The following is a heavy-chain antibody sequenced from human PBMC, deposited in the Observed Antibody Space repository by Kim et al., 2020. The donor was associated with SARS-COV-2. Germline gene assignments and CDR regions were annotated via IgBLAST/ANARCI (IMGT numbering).Heavy chain of an antibody. J-gene: IGHJ4*01. V-gene: IGHV3-48*02. Sequence: GGSLRLSCAGSGSTLSSYGLSWVRRPPGKGLEWVSYISSSVGTSIAYADSVKGHFTISSDSAKNSVILEMNSVSDEDTAIYYCASEGRSSFHVEFRGHGTPGHRLL. CDR1: GSTLSSYG. D-gene: IGHD3-10*01. CDR2: ISSSVGTSI. CDR3: ASEGRSSFHVEF.